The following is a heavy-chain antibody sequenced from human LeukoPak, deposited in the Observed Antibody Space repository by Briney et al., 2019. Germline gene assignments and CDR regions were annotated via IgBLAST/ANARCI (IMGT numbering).Heavy chain of an antibody. D-gene: IGHD5-12*01. CDR3: ARIQYSGYDSGY. V-gene: IGHV1-18*01. CDR1: GYTFTSYG. J-gene: IGHJ4*02. Sequence: ASVKVSCKASGYTFTSYGISWVRQAPGRGLEWMGWISAYNGNTNYAQKLQGRVTMTTDTSTSTAYMELRSLRSDDTAVYYCARIQYSGYDSGYWGQGTLVTVSS. CDR2: ISAYNGNT.